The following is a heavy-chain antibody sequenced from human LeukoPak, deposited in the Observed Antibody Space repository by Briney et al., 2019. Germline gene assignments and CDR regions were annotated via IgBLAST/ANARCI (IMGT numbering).Heavy chain of an antibody. CDR3: ATIARAPI. D-gene: IGHD3-16*02. V-gene: IGHV3-21*04. CDR2: IVSTSTYI. J-gene: IGHJ4*02. CDR1: GFTFSSYG. Sequence: GGSLRLSCAASGFTFSSYGMNWVRQSPGKGLEWVSSIVSTSTYIYYADSVKGRFTISRDNARNSLYLHMNSLRAEDTAVYYCATIARAPIWGQGTLVTVSS.